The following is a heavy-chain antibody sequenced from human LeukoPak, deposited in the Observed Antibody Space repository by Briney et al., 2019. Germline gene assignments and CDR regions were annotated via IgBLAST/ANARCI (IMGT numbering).Heavy chain of an antibody. Sequence: GESLRLSCAASGFTFSSYGLHWVRQAPGKGLEWVAFTRNDGSTKYYADSVKGRFTISRDNSKNMLYLQMNSLRAEDTAVYYCAKLEGGTLYCSTTRCYGTFDYWGQGTLVTVSS. D-gene: IGHD2-2*01. V-gene: IGHV3-30*02. CDR1: GFTFSSYG. J-gene: IGHJ4*02. CDR3: AKLEGGTLYCSTTRCYGTFDY. CDR2: TRNDGSTK.